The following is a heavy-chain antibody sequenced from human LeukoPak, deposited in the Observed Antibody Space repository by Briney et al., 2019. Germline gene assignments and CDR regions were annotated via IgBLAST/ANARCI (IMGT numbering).Heavy chain of an antibody. CDR2: LKYDGSER. V-gene: IGHV3-7*01. Sequence: PGGSLRLSCAASGFTFSSYWMNWVRQAPGQGQGWVASLKYDGSERYHVDSVKGRFTISRDNAKNSLYLQMNSLRAEDTAIYYCARDGPAAGLYFDYWGQGTLVAVSS. J-gene: IGHJ4*02. CDR1: GFTFSSYW. D-gene: IGHD6-13*01. CDR3: ARDGPAAGLYFDY.